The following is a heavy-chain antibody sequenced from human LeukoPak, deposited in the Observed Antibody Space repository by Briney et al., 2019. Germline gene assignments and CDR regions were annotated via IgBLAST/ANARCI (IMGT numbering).Heavy chain of an antibody. CDR2: IYYSGST. V-gene: IGHV4-31*03. J-gene: IGHJ6*03. Sequence: SETLSLTCTVSGGSISSGGYYWSWIRQHPGKGLEWIGYIYYSGSTYYNPSLKSRVTISVDTSKNQFSLKLSSVTAADTAVYYCARYGVVVPAAGTYYYYYYMTSGAKGPRSTSP. CDR3: ARYGVVVPAAGTYYYYYYMTS. CDR1: GGSISSGGYY. D-gene: IGHD2-2*01.